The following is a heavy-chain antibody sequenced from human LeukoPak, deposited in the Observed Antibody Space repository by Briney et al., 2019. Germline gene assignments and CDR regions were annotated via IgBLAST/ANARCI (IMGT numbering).Heavy chain of an antibody. Sequence: EGSLRLSCAASGFTFSSYSMNWVRQAPGKGLEWVSYISSSSSTIYYADSVKGRFTISRDNAKNSLYLQMNSLRAEDTAVYYCAKDLVAAAGTTFDYWGQGTLVTVSS. CDR1: GFTFSSYS. CDR2: ISSSSSTI. D-gene: IGHD6-13*01. CDR3: AKDLVAAAGTTFDY. V-gene: IGHV3-48*01. J-gene: IGHJ4*02.